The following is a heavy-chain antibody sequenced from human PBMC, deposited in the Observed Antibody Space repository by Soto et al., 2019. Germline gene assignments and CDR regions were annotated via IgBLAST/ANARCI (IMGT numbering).Heavy chain of an antibody. J-gene: IGHJ4*02. V-gene: IGHV2-5*02. Sequence: QITLKESGPTLVKPTQTLTLTCTFSGFSLSTSGVGVGWIRQPPGKALEWLALIYWDDDKRYSPSLKSRLTTTHAPSKTPVVLTLTNMTPLDTATYSCPPLHYAILPGHMPFDYWGQGTLVTVSS. CDR2: IYWDDDK. D-gene: IGHD3-9*01. CDR1: GFSLSTSGVG. CDR3: PPLHYAILPGHMPFDY.